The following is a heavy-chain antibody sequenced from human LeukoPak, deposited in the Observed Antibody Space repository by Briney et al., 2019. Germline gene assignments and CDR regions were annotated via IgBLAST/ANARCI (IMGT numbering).Heavy chain of an antibody. CDR1: GGSISSGDYY. D-gene: IGHD3-22*01. CDR3: ARGRQEVSMIVVVMTAVSYYLDV. Sequence: SETLSLTCTVSGGSISSGDYYWSWIRQPPGKGLEWIGYIYYSGSTYYNPSLKSRVTISVDASKNQFSLNLRSLTAADTAVYYCARGRQEVSMIVVVMTAVSYYLDVWGKGTTVTVS. CDR2: IYYSGST. V-gene: IGHV4-30-4*01. J-gene: IGHJ6*03.